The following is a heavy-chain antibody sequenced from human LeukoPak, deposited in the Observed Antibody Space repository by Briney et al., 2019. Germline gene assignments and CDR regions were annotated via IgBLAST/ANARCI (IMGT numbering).Heavy chain of an antibody. CDR1: GYTLTELS. Sequence: ASVKVSCKVSGYTLTELSMHWVRQAPGKGLEWMGGFDPEDGETIYAQKFQGRVTMTEDTSTDTAYMELSSLRSKDTAVYYCATGFRITGTTCAYWGQGTPVTVSS. CDR3: ATGFRITGTTCAY. CDR2: FDPEDGET. J-gene: IGHJ4*02. V-gene: IGHV1-24*01. D-gene: IGHD1-7*01.